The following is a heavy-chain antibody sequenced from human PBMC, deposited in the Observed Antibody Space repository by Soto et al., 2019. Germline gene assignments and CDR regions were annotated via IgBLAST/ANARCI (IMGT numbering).Heavy chain of an antibody. Sequence: QVQLVQSGAEVKKPGSSVKVSCKASGGTFSSYAISWVRQAPGQGLEWMGGIIPIFGTANYAQKFQGRVTITADESKRTAYIELSSLRSEDTAVYYCAELGGYSYGDAFDIWGQGTMVTVSS. V-gene: IGHV1-69*01. CDR3: AELGGYSYGDAFDI. CDR2: IIPIFGTA. CDR1: GGTFSSYA. J-gene: IGHJ3*02. D-gene: IGHD5-18*01.